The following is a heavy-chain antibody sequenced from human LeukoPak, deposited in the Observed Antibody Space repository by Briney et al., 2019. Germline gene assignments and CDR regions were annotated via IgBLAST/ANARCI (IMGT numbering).Heavy chain of an antibody. D-gene: IGHD6-13*01. CDR3: ARENSSSWSHDAFDI. J-gene: IGHJ3*02. CDR2: IYYSGST. Sequence: KPSETLSLTCTVSGGSISSYYWSWIRQPPGKGLEWIGYIYYSGSTNYNPSLKSRVTISVDTSKNQFSLKLSSVTAADTAVYYCARENSSSWSHDAFDIWGQGTMVTVSS. CDR1: GGSISSYY. V-gene: IGHV4-59*01.